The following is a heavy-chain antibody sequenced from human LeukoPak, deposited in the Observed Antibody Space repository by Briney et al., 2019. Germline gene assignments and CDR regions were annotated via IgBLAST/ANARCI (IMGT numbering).Heavy chain of an antibody. CDR1: GVSISGYY. Sequence: SETLSLTCTVSGVSISGYYWIWIRQSPGRGLEYIGSIFYRESFSYGGTSFYNPSLQSRATISVDTSKNTFSLRLSSVTAADTAVYFCARQISGHKDYWGQGTLVTVSS. CDR3: ARQISGHKDY. D-gene: IGHD3-10*01. CDR2: IFYRESFSYGGTS. V-gene: IGHV4-59*12. J-gene: IGHJ4*02.